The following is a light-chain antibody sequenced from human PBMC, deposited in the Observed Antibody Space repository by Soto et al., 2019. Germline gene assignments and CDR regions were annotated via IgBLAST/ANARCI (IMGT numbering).Light chain of an antibody. CDR3: QQYTGPPTT. CDR2: GAS. V-gene: IGKV3-20*01. J-gene: IGKJ5*01. Sequence: EIILTQYPDTLSLSPGERATLSCMASQTVSSNYLAWCQQRPGQAPRLLIYGASTRAAGIPDRFSGSGSGTDFTLTITRLEPEDSAVYFCQQYTGPPTTFGQGTRLEIK. CDR1: QTVSSNY.